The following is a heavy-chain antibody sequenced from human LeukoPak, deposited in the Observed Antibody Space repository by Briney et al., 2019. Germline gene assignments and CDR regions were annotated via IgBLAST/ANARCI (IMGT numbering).Heavy chain of an antibody. CDR3: AKAQGYSSSWHYFDH. D-gene: IGHD6-13*01. CDR1: GFTLDDYT. J-gene: IGHJ4*02. CDR2: ISWDGGST. Sequence: GGSLRLSCAASGFTLDDYTMHWVRQTPGKGLEWVSLISWDGGSTYYADSVKGRFTISRDNSKNSLYLQMNSLRTEDTALYYCAKAQGYSSSWHYFDHWGQRTLVTVSS. V-gene: IGHV3-43*01.